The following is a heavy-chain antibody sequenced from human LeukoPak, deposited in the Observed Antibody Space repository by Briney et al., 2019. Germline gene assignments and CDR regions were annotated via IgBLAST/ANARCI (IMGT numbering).Heavy chain of an antibody. CDR3: AREGRILTGLDAFDI. CDR2: ISGSGGST. V-gene: IGHV3-23*01. Sequence: GGTLRLSCAASGFTFSSYGMSWVRQAPGKGLEWVSAISGSGGSTYYADSVKGRFTISRDNSKNTLYLQMNSLRAEDTAVYYCAREGRILTGLDAFDIWGQGTMVTVSS. J-gene: IGHJ3*02. D-gene: IGHD3-9*01. CDR1: GFTFSSYG.